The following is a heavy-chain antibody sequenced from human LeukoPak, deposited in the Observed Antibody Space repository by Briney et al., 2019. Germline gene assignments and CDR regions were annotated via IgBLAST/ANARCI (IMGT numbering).Heavy chain of an antibody. V-gene: IGHV3-21*01. CDR2: ISSSSSYI. CDR1: GFTLSSYS. Sequence: GGPRRLSWAASGFTLSSYSMNWFRRAPGKGRGWFPSISSSSSYIYYADSVKGRFTISRDNAKNSLYLQMNSLRAEDTAVYYCARDGLVWFGELYYFDYWGQGTLVTVSS. J-gene: IGHJ4*02. CDR3: ARDGLVWFGELYYFDY. D-gene: IGHD3-10*01.